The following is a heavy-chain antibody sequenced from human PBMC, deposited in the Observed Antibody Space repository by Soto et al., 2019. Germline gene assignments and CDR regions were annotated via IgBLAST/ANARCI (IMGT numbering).Heavy chain of an antibody. Sequence: AGSLILSCAASGFTFSSYSMTWVRPAPGKGLEWVSTISRSGGDTYYADSVKDRFTISRDNSKNALFLQMNSLRGEDTAVYYCAPDLSVAGRGRGYWGQGTLVTVSS. D-gene: IGHD6-19*01. CDR2: ISRSGGDT. CDR1: GFTFSSYS. V-gene: IGHV3-23*01. CDR3: APDLSVAGRGRGY. J-gene: IGHJ4*02.